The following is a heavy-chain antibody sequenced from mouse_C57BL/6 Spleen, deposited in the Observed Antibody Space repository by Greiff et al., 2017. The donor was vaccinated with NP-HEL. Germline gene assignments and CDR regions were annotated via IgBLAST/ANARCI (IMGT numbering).Heavy chain of an antibody. Sequence: QVQLQQPGAELVKPGASVKLSCKASGYTFTSYWMQWVKQRPGQGLEWIGEIDPSDSYTNYNQKFKGKATLTVDTSSSTAYMQLNSLTSEDSAVYYCARGRPPLSWGQGTLVTVSA. CDR3: ARGRPPLS. V-gene: IGHV1-50*01. CDR1: GYTFTSYW. CDR2: IDPSDSYT. J-gene: IGHJ3*01.